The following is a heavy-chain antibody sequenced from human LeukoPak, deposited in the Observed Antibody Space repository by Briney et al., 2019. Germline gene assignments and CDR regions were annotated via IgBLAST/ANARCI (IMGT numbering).Heavy chain of an antibody. V-gene: IGHV3-23*01. J-gene: IGHJ4*02. CDR2: ISSRGDYT. CDR3: VRQLGYCSDGSCYFDY. CDR1: GFTFSSYA. D-gene: IGHD2-15*01. Sequence: GGSLRLSCAASGFTFSSYAMSWVRQAPGKGMEWVSAISSRGDYTYYADSVKGRFTLSRDNSKNTLFLQMNSLRAEDTAVYYCVRQLGYCSDGSCYFDYWDQGTLVTVSS.